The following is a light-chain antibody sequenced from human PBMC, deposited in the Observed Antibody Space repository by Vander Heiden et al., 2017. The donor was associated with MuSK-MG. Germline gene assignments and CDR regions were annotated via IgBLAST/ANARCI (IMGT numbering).Light chain of an antibody. CDR2: KAS. V-gene: IGKV1-5*03. Sequence: DIQMTHSPSTLSASVGDRVTITCRASQSISSWLAWYQQKPGKAPKLLIYKASSLESGVPSRFSGSGSGTEFTLTISSLQPDDFATYYCQQDNSYPGTFGQGTKVEIK. CDR1: QSISSW. CDR3: QQDNSYPGT. J-gene: IGKJ1*01.